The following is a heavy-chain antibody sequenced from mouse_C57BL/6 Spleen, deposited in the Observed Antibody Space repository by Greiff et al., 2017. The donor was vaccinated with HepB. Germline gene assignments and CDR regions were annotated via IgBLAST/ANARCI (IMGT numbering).Heavy chain of an antibody. Sequence: QVQLQQPGAELVKPGASVKMSCKASGYTFTGYWITWVKQRPGQGLEWIGDIYPGSGSTNYNEKFKSKATLTVDTSSSTAYMQLSSLTSEDSAVYYCARKGVYYDYDGAWFAYWGQGTLVTVSA. CDR2: IYPGSGST. J-gene: IGHJ3*01. CDR1: GYTFTGYW. D-gene: IGHD2-4*01. V-gene: IGHV1-55*01. CDR3: ARKGVYYDYDGAWFAY.